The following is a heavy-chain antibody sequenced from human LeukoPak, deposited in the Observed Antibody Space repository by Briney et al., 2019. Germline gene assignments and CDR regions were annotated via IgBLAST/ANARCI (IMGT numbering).Heavy chain of an antibody. CDR3: AMSYSSSSVVAFDI. CDR2: INGSGGST. Sequence: GGSLRLSCVASGFTFSSYAINWVRQVPGKGLEWVSAINGSGGSTFYVDSVKGRFTISRDNSKNTLYLQMNSLRAEDTAVYYCAMSYSSSSVVAFDIWGQGTMVTVSS. V-gene: IGHV3-23*01. CDR1: GFTFSSYA. D-gene: IGHD6-6*01. J-gene: IGHJ3*02.